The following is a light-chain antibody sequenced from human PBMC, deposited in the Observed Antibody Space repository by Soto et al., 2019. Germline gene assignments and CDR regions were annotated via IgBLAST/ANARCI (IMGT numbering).Light chain of an antibody. Sequence: DIQMTQSLSGPSASGGERVAISSRASQSISSWLAWYQQKPGKAPKLLIFAASSLQSGVPSRFSGSRSGPDFTLTISSLQPEDFATYYCQQSYSSPPTFGQGTKVDIK. CDR3: QQSYSSPPT. V-gene: IGKV1-39*01. J-gene: IGKJ1*01. CDR2: AAS. CDR1: QSISSW.